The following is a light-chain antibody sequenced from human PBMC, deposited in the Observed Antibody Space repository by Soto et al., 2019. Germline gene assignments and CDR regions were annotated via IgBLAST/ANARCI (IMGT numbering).Light chain of an antibody. Sequence: EIVLTQSPGTLSLSPGERVTLSCRASESVDINLAWYQQKPGQAPRLLIYGASTRATDMPGTFSGRGSGTEFTLTISSLQSEDFAVYYCQQYKNWPRTFGQGTKVEIK. V-gene: IGKV3-15*01. CDR1: ESVDIN. CDR3: QQYKNWPRT. J-gene: IGKJ1*01. CDR2: GAS.